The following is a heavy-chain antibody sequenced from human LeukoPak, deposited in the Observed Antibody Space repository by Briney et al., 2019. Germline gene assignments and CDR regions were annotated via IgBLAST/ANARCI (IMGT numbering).Heavy chain of an antibody. CDR3: ARDRDWGTDY. V-gene: IGHV3-7*05. Sequence: PGGSLRLSCAASGFTVSSNYMSWVRQAPGKGLEWVANIKEDGSDKYYVDSVKGRFTVSRDNGKNSLYLQVNSLRADDTAVYYCARDRDWGTDYWGQGTLVTVSS. CDR1: GFTVSSNY. D-gene: IGHD7-27*01. J-gene: IGHJ4*02. CDR2: IKEDGSDK.